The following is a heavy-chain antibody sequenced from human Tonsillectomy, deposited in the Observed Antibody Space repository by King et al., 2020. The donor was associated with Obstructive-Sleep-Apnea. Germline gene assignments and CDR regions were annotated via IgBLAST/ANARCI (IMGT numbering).Heavy chain of an antibody. CDR2: ISGSGGST. CDR1: GLTFSSYA. Sequence: VQLVESGGGLVQPGGSLRLSCAASGLTFSSYAMSWVRQAPGKGLEWVSAISGSGGSTYYADSVKVRFTISRDNSKNTLYLQMNSLRAEDTAVYYCAKSRGHGVAAAGTDYWGQGTLVTVSS. J-gene: IGHJ4*02. CDR3: AKSRGHGVAAAGTDY. D-gene: IGHD6-13*01. V-gene: IGHV3-23*04.